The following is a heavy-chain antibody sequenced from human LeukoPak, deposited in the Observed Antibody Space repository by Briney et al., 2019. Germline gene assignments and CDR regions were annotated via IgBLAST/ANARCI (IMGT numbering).Heavy chain of an antibody. CDR1: GGSISSGGYY. Sequence: QASETLSLTCTVSGGSISSGGYYWSWIRQHPGKGLEWIGYIYYSGSTYYNPSFKSRVTISVDTSKNQFSLKLSSVTAADTAVYYCARGRTYYYGSGSPNGFDYWGQGTLVTVSS. J-gene: IGHJ4*02. CDR2: IYYSGST. V-gene: IGHV4-31*03. D-gene: IGHD3-10*01. CDR3: ARGRTYYYGSGSPNGFDY.